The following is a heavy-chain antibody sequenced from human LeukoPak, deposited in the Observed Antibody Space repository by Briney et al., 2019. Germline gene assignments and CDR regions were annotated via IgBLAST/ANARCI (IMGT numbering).Heavy chain of an antibody. V-gene: IGHV4-38-2*01. CDR1: GYSISSGYY. Sequence: SETLSLTCAVSGYSISSGYYWGWIRQPPGKGLEWIGSIFRGSTHYHPSLKSRVTISVDTSKNQFSLKLSSVTAADTAVYYCARHAYCSGGSCPDFWGQGTLVTVSS. D-gene: IGHD2-15*01. CDR2: IFRGST. CDR3: ARHAYCSGGSCPDF. J-gene: IGHJ4*02.